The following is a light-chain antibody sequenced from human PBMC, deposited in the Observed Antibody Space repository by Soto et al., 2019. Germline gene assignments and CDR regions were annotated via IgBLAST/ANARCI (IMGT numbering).Light chain of an antibody. J-gene: IGKJ2*01. CDR3: HQYDSYPYT. Sequence: DIQMTQSPPILSASVGDRVAITCRASQRITAGLAWYQQKPGKGPRLLNYMASILQRGVPSRFSGSGSGTEFTLTISSLQPDDFATYYCHQYDSYPYTFGQGTKLEIK. CDR1: QRITAG. V-gene: IGKV1-5*03. CDR2: MAS.